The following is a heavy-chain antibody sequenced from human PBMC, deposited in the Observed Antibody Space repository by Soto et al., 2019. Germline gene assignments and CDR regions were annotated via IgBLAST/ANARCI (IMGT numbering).Heavy chain of an antibody. CDR3: ARGRTGTTSDFDD. CDR2: INPNSGGT. V-gene: IGHV1-2*02. CDR1: GYTFTGYY. D-gene: IGHD1-1*01. J-gene: IGHJ4*02. Sequence: QVQLVQSGAEVKKPGASVKVSCKASGYTFTGYYLHWVRQAPGQGLEWMGWINPNSGGTNYAQKLQGRVTMTRDTSNSTAYMELSRLRSDDTAVYYGARGRTGTTSDFDDWGQGNLVTVSS.